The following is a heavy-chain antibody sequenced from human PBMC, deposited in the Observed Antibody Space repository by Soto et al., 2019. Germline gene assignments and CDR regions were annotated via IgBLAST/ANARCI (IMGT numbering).Heavy chain of an antibody. CDR1: GYSFTSYW. J-gene: IGHJ6*02. CDR3: ARLAAPPSYYYYYGMDV. V-gene: IGHV5-51*01. CDR2: IYPGDSDT. Sequence: PGESLKISCQGSGYSFTSYWIGWVCQMPGKGLEWMGIIYPGDSDTRYSPSFQGQVTISADKSISTAYLQWSSLKASDTAMYYCARLAAPPSYYYYYGMDVWGQGTTVTVSS.